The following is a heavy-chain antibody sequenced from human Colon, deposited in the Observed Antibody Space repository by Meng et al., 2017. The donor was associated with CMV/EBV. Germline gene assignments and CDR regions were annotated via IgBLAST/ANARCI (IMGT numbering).Heavy chain of an antibody. CDR3: AKGADYLNFWSGYAY. J-gene: IGHJ4*02. V-gene: IGHV3-23*01. D-gene: IGHD3-3*01. Sequence: GESLKISCSASGFNFNKFDMSWVRQAPGKGLEWVSSIGGGGVNAYYTEAVKGRFTISRDNSRNTLYLELSSLRVDDTAVYYCAKGADYLNFWSGYAYWGQGTLVTVSS. CDR2: IGGGGVNA. CDR1: GFNFNKFD.